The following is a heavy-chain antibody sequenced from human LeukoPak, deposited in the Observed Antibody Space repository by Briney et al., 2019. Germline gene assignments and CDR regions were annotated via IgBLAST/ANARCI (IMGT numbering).Heavy chain of an antibody. CDR1: GGSISSSSYY. Sequence: QPSETLSLTCTVSGGSISSSSYYWGWIRQPPGKGLEWIGSIYYSCSTYYNPSLKGRVTISVDTSKNQFSLKLSSVTAADTAVYYCASVVPDTLDYFDYWGQGTLVTVSS. CDR2: IYYSCST. D-gene: IGHD2-2*01. V-gene: IGHV4-39*01. J-gene: IGHJ4*02. CDR3: ASVVPDTLDYFDY.